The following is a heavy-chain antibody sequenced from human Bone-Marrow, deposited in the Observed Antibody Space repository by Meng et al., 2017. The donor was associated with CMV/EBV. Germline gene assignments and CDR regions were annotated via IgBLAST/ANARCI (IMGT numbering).Heavy chain of an antibody. Sequence: SETLSLTCTVSGGSISSYYWSWIRQPPGKGLEWIGEINHSGSTNYNPSLKSRVTISVDTSKNQFSLKLSSVTAADTAVYYCARVFILQQNIVVVPAATTHYFDYWGQGTLVTVSS. V-gene: IGHV4-34*01. CDR1: GGSISSYY. CDR3: ARVFILQQNIVVVPAATTHYFDY. J-gene: IGHJ4*02. CDR2: INHSGST. D-gene: IGHD2-2*01.